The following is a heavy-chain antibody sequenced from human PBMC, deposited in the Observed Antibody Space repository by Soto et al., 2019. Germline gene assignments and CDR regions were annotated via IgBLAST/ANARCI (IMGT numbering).Heavy chain of an antibody. CDR2: ISSSGSTI. V-gene: IGHV3-48*02. CDR1: GFTFSSYS. J-gene: IGHJ4*02. Sequence: EVQLVESGGGLVQPGGSLRLSCAASGFTFSSYSMNWVRQAPGKGLEWVSYISSSGSTIYYADSVKGRFTISRDNAKNSLYLQMNSLRDEDTAVYYCARGVYSYGLFDYWGQGTLVTVSS. CDR3: ARGVYSYGLFDY. D-gene: IGHD5-18*01.